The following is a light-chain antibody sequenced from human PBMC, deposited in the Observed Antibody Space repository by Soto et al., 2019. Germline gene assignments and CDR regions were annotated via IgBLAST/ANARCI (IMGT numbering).Light chain of an antibody. V-gene: IGKV3-20*01. Sequence: EIVLTQSPGTLSLPPGERATLSCRASQSVPSNFLAWYQQKPGQAPILLIYGLTRRATGIPDRFSGSGSGTDFTLTISRLEPEDFAVYYCQQYDSSWTFGQGTKVEIK. CDR3: QQYDSSWT. J-gene: IGKJ1*01. CDR1: QSVPSNF. CDR2: GLT.